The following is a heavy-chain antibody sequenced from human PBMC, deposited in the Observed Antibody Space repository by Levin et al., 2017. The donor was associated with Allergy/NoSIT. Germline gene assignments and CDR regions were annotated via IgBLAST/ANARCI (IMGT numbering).Heavy chain of an antibody. J-gene: IGHJ4*02. CDR3: TREGGGSYSVY. CDR1: GFTFSSYN. Sequence: GGSLRLSCAASGFTFSSYNMNWVRQAPGKGLEWLSYINNNNSTKYYADSVKGRFTISRDNTKNSLYLQMSSLRDEDTAVYYCTREGGGSYSVYWGQGTLVTVSS. D-gene: IGHD1-26*01. CDR2: INNNNSTK. V-gene: IGHV3-48*02.